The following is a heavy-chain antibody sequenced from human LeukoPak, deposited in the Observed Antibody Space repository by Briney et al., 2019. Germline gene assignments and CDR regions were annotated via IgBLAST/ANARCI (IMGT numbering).Heavy chain of an antibody. CDR3: AKAGYYDSSGYSI. J-gene: IGHJ4*02. CDR2: INGSGGST. D-gene: IGHD3-22*01. Sequence: GGSLRLSCAASGFTSSSYAMSWVRQAPGKGLEWVSPINGSGGSTYYADSVKGRFTISRDNSKNTLYLQMNSLRAEDTAVYYCAKAGYYDSSGYSIWGQGTLVTVSS. CDR1: GFTSSSYA. V-gene: IGHV3-23*01.